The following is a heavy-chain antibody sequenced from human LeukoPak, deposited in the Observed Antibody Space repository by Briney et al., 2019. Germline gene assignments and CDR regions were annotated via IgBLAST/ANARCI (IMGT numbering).Heavy chain of an antibody. V-gene: IGHV3-23*01. J-gene: IGHJ4*02. Sequence: GGSLRLSCAASGFTFSSYAMSWVRQAPGKGLEWVSAISGSGGSTYYADSVKGRFTISRDNSKNTLYLQMNSLRPEDTAVYYCAKTHSSGWWYFDYWGQGTLVTVSS. CDR2: ISGSGGST. D-gene: IGHD6-19*01. CDR1: GFTFSSYA. CDR3: AKTHSSGWWYFDY.